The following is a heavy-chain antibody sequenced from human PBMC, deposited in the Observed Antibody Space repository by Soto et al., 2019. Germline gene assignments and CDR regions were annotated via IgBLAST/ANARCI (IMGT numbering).Heavy chain of an antibody. V-gene: IGHV4-34*01. J-gene: IGHJ5*01. Sequence: SETLSLTCVVSGDSFRDYYWSWIRQSPGVGLEWIGEINPSGRTEYNPSLRGRVTLSVDTSKNQFSLTLSTMTAADTAVYYCARTRNRWFDSWGQGTLITVSS. CDR3: ARTRNRWFDS. D-gene: IGHD1-1*01. CDR1: GDSFRDYY. CDR2: INPSGRT.